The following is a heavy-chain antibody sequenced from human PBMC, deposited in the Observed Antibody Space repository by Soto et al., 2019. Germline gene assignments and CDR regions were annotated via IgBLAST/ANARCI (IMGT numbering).Heavy chain of an antibody. D-gene: IGHD3-22*01. V-gene: IGHV3-30-3*01. J-gene: IGHJ4*02. Sequence: PGGSLRLSCAASGFTFSRHGLHWVRQAPGKGLEWVAFITYDGSDKFYADSVKGRFTISRDTSENTLYLQMNSLRAEDTAVYYCARVLGGYPNFDFWGQGTLVTVSS. CDR3: ARVLGGYPNFDF. CDR1: GFTFSRHG. CDR2: ITYDGSDK.